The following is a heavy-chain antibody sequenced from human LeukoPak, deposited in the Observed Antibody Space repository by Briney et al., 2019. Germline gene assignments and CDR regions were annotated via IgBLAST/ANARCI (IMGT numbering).Heavy chain of an antibody. CDR2: IRSSSET. D-gene: IGHD5-12*01. V-gene: IGHV3-48*01. Sequence: SGGSLRLSCAASGFIFSQYSMNWVRQAPGKGPEWVSHIRSSSETFYADSVKGRFTISRDNARNSLYLQMNNLRGEDTAIYCCARDAGNSGYGCDLWGQGTLVTVSS. CDR3: ARDAGNSGYGCDL. J-gene: IGHJ5*02. CDR1: GFIFSQYS.